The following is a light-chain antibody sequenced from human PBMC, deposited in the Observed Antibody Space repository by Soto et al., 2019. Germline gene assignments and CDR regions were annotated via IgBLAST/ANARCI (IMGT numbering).Light chain of an antibody. CDR1: SSDVGGYNY. V-gene: IGLV2-11*01. J-gene: IGLJ2*01. CDR3: CSYGGTYTLVV. Sequence: QSALTQPRSVSGSPGHSVTISCAGSSSDVGGYNYVSWYQHHPGRAPQLMIFDVSKRPSGVPDRFSGSKSGNTASLTISGLQAEDEADYYCCSYGGTYTLVVFGGGTKVTVL. CDR2: DVS.